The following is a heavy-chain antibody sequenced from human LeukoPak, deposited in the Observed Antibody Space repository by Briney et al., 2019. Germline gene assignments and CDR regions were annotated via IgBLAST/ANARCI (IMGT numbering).Heavy chain of an antibody. CDR2: IIPIFGTA. J-gene: IGHJ4*02. Sequence: SVKVSCKASGGTFSSYAISWVRQAPGQGLEWMGGIIPIFGTANYAQKFQGRVTITADESTSTAYMELSSLRPEDTAVYYCARDGSSGWPPYYFDYWGQGTLVTVSS. CDR3: ARDGSSGWPPYYFDY. V-gene: IGHV1-69*13. CDR1: GGTFSSYA. D-gene: IGHD6-19*01.